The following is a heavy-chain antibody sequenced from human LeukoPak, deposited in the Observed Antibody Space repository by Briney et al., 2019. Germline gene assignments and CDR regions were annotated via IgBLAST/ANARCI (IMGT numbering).Heavy chain of an antibody. CDR1: GSTFDEYG. D-gene: IGHD2-2*01. CDR3: AKGSVSVVVPAVIPYY. J-gene: IGHJ4*02. CDR2: INWDGGST. Sequence: PGGSLRLSCAASGSTFDEYGISSVRHAPGKWLEWVSSINWDGGSTAYADSVQGRFTISRDNAKNSLHLQMKSLRAEDTAVYYCAKGSVSVVVPAVIPYYWGQGTLVTVSS. V-gene: IGHV3-20*04.